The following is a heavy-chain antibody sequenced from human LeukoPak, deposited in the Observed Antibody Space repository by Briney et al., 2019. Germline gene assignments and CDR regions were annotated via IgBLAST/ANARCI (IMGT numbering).Heavy chain of an antibody. CDR1: GYTFTGYY. CDR2: INPHSGGT. D-gene: IGHD1-26*01. Sequence: GASVKVSCKASGYTFTGYYMHWVRQAPGQGLEWMGWINPHSGGTNYAQKFEGRVTMTRDTSISTAYMELSSLRSDDTAVYYCATKKYSGSFYAFWGQGTLVTVSS. J-gene: IGHJ4*02. V-gene: IGHV1-2*02. CDR3: ATKKYSGSFYAF.